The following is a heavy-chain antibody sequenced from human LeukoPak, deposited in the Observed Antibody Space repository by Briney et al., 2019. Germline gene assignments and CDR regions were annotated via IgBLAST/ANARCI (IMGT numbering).Heavy chain of an antibody. CDR3: ARRSAYSSSSGVNY. J-gene: IGHJ4*02. D-gene: IGHD6-6*01. CDR1: GGSFRGFQ. CDR2: INDSGST. Sequence: PSETLSLTCALYGGSFRGFQLTLIRQPPGKGLEWIGEINDSGSTNCNPSLKSRVTMSVDTSKNQFSLKLNSVTAADTAVYFCARRSAYSSSSGVNYWGQGTLVTVSS. V-gene: IGHV4-34*01.